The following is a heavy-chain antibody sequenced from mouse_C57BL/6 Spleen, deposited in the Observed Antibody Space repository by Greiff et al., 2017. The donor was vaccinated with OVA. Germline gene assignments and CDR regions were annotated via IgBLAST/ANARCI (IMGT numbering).Heavy chain of an antibody. D-gene: IGHD1-1*01. CDR3: AREATVVARYFDV. J-gene: IGHJ1*03. V-gene: IGHV1-82*01. Sequence: VQLQQSGPELVKPGASVKISCKASGYAFSSSWMNWVKQRPGKGLEWIGRIYPGDGDTIYNGKFKGKATLTADKSSSTAYMQLSSLTSEDTAVYVCAREATVVARYFDVWGTGTTVTVSS. CDR1: GYAFSSSW. CDR2: IYPGDGDT.